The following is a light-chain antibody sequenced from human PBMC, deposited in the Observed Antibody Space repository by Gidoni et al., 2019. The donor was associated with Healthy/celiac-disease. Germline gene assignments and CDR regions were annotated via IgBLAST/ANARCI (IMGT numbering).Light chain of an antibody. CDR3: QQYDNLLFT. CDR1: QDIRNY. V-gene: IGKV1-33*01. J-gene: IGKJ3*01. Sequence: DIQMTQSPSSLSASVGDRVTLTCQASQDIRNYLTWYQKKPGKAPKLLIYDASNLETGVPSRFSGSGSGTDFNFTISSLQPEDIATYYCQQYDNLLFTFGPGTKVDIK. CDR2: DAS.